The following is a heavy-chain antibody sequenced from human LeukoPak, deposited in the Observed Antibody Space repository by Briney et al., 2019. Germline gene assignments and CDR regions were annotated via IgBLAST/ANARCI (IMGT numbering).Heavy chain of an antibody. CDR2: IYYSGST. Sequence: PSETLSLTCTVSGGSISSSSHYWDWIRQPPGKGLEWIEGIYYSGSTDYNPSLQSRATISADTSKNQFSLRLSSVTAADTAVYYCARRVRGVPFDYWGQGTLVTVSS. CDR1: GGSISSSSHY. CDR3: ARRVRGVPFDY. V-gene: IGHV4-39*01. J-gene: IGHJ4*02. D-gene: IGHD3-10*01.